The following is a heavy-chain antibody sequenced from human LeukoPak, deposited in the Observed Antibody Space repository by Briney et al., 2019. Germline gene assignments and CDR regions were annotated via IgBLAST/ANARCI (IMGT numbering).Heavy chain of an antibody. CDR1: GYTFTNND. D-gene: IGHD6-19*01. V-gene: IGHV1-8*01. CDR2: VSPDSGDT. CDR3: TRGRAAGY. J-gene: IGHJ4*02. Sequence: ASVKVSCKASGYTFTNNDINWVRQATGQGIEWMGWVSPDSGDTGYAPNFRGRVTMTTDTSINTAYMELTSLTSEDTAIYYCTRGRAAGYWGQGTLVTVSS.